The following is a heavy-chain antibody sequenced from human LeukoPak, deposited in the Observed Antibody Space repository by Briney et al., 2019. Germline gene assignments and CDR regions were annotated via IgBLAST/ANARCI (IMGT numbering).Heavy chain of an antibody. Sequence: GGSLRLSCVASGFPFDVYWMSWVRQGPGKGLEWVANIKSDGSEEYYADSVKGRLTVSRDNAKNSLFLQMNRLRVEATAVYYCAKEKTVAGWYFDLWGRGTLVTVSS. J-gene: IGHJ2*01. CDR3: AKEKTVAGWYFDL. CDR2: IKSDGSEE. V-gene: IGHV3-7*01. D-gene: IGHD6-19*01. CDR1: GFPFDVYW.